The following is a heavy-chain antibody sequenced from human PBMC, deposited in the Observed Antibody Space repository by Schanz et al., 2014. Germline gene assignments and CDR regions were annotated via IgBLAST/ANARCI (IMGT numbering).Heavy chain of an antibody. D-gene: IGHD3-10*01. Sequence: EVQLLDSGGGLVQPGGSLRLSCAASGFTFSTYAMNWVRQVPGKGLEWLSYIATSSSTRHYADSVKGRVTISRDNAKNSVSLQMRRLRVEDTAVYYCASGVHVSSLQKGLQFWGRGTLXIVSS. J-gene: IGHJ1*01. CDR1: GFTFSTYA. V-gene: IGHV3-48*01. CDR3: ASGVHVSSLQKGLQF. CDR2: IATSSSTR.